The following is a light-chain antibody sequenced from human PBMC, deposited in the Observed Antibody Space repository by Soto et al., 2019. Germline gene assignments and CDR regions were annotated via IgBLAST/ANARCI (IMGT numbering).Light chain of an antibody. CDR3: SSYTSSSNVV. Sequence: QSALTQPASVSGSPGQSITISCTGTSSDVGGYNYVSWYQQHPGKAPKLMIYDVSNRPSGVSNRFSGSKSGNTASLTISGLQAEDEADCYCSSYTSSSNVVFGGGTKVTVL. CDR2: DVS. J-gene: IGLJ2*01. CDR1: SSDVGGYNY. V-gene: IGLV2-14*01.